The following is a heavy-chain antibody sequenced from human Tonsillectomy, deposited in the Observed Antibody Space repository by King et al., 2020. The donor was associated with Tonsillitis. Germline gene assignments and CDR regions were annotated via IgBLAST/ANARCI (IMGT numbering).Heavy chain of an antibody. Sequence: VQLVESGGGLVQPGRSLRLSCAASGFTFDDCAMHWVRQAPGKGLEWVSGISWNSGSIGYADSVQGRFTISRDNAKNSLYLQMNSLRPEDTALYSCAKDTGISLSYGMDGWGQGTTVTVSS. CDR1: GFTFDDCA. J-gene: IGHJ6*02. CDR3: AKDTGISLSYGMDG. CDR2: ISWNSGSI. V-gene: IGHV3-9*01. D-gene: IGHD6-13*01.